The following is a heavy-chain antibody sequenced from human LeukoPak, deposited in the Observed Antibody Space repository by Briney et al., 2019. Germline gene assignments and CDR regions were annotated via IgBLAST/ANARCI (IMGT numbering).Heavy chain of an antibody. D-gene: IGHD6-13*01. CDR1: GGSISSYY. Sequence: SETLSLTCTVSGGSISSYYWSWIRQPPGKGLEWIGYIYYSGSTNYNPSLKSRVTISVDTSKNQFSLKLSSVTAADTAVYYCARPRIAATFDAFDIWGRGTMVTVSS. V-gene: IGHV4-59*08. CDR3: ARPRIAATFDAFDI. CDR2: IYYSGST. J-gene: IGHJ3*02.